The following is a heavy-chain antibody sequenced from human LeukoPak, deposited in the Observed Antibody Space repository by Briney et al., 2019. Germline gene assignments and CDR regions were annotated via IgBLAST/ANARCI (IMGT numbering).Heavy chain of an antibody. J-gene: IGHJ6*03. Sequence: PSETLSLTCTVSGGSISSGSYYWSWIRQPAGKGLEWIGRIYTSGSTNYNPSLKSRVTISVDTSKNQFSLKLSSVTAADTAVYYCAREKDCSNISCYHDYYYMDVWGKGTTVTVSS. D-gene: IGHD2-2*01. CDR1: GGSISSGSYY. CDR2: IYTSGST. V-gene: IGHV4-61*02. CDR3: AREKDCSNISCYHDYYYMDV.